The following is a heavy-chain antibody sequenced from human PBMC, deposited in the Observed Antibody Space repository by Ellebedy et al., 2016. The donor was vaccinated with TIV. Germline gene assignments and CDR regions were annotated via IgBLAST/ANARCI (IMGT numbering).Heavy chain of an antibody. CDR1: GFTFSGYA. Sequence: GESLKISCAASGFTFSGYAMSWVRQAPGRGLEWVSGINAGGDKTYYADSGKGRLTISRDNSKNTLYLQMNSLRAEDTAVYYCAKDQIGGDGRWVFDIWGQGTMVTVSS. D-gene: IGHD3-16*01. J-gene: IGHJ3*02. CDR3: AKDQIGGDGRWVFDI. V-gene: IGHV3-23*01. CDR2: INAGGDKT.